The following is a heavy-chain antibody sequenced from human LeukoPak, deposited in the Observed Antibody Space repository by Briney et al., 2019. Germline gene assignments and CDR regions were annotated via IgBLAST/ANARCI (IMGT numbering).Heavy chain of an antibody. CDR1: GYTFTSYG. J-gene: IGHJ5*02. Sequence: ASVKVSCKTSGYTFTSYGISWVRQAPGQGLEWMGWTSAYNGNANYAQKLQGRVTMTTDTSTSTAYMELRSLRSDDTAVYYCARVRMPTSDFWSGYYSLHNWFDPWGQGTLVTVSS. D-gene: IGHD3-3*01. V-gene: IGHV1-18*01. CDR3: ARVRMPTSDFWSGYYSLHNWFDP. CDR2: TSAYNGNA.